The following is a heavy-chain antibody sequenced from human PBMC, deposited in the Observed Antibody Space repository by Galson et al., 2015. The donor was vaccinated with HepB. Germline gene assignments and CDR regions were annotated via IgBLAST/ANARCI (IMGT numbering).Heavy chain of an antibody. Sequence: SVKVSCKASGCTFTSYGISWVRQAPGQGLEWMGWISAYNGNTNYAQKLQGRVTMTTDTSTSTAYMELRSLRSDDTAVYYCARSFKWVWQQPGDNWFDPWGQGTLVTVSS. V-gene: IGHV1-18*01. CDR3: ARSFKWVWQQPGDNWFDP. J-gene: IGHJ5*02. CDR1: GCTFTSYG. CDR2: ISAYNGNT. D-gene: IGHD6-13*01.